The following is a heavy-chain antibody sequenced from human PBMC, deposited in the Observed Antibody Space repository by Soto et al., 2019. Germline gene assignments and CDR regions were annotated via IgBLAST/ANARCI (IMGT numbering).Heavy chain of an antibody. CDR1: GYTFTSHA. J-gene: IGHJ4*02. V-gene: IGHV1-3*01. Sequence: ASVKVSCKASGYTFTSHAMHWVRQAPGQRLEWMGCINAANGNTKYSQKFQGRVTITRDTSASTAYMEVTSLRSEDTAVYYCARMNLGYCSGGTCPGPLDYWGQGTLVTVSS. CDR2: INAANGNT. D-gene: IGHD2-15*01. CDR3: ARMNLGYCSGGTCPGPLDY.